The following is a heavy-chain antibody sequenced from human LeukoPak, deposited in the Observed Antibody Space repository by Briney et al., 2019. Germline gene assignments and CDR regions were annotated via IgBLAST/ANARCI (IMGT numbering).Heavy chain of an antibody. Sequence: PGGSLRLSCAASGFTFSNFLMTWVRHSPGKGLEWVASINEDGSRDLYVDSAKGRFSISRDNANNALSLQMNSLRVEDTAVYYCARDPPRRSDFWGQGTLVTVSS. CDR3: ARDPPRRSDF. J-gene: IGHJ4*02. CDR2: INEDGSRD. CDR1: GFTFSNFL. V-gene: IGHV3-7*01.